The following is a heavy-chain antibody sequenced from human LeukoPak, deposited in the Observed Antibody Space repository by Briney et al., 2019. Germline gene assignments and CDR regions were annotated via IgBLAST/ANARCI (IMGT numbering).Heavy chain of an antibody. J-gene: IGHJ6*04. D-gene: IGHD3-10*02. Sequence: GGSLRLSCTASGFTFRSYEMNWVRQAPGKGLEWISYINTDGTTIYYADSVKGRFTISRDNAKNSLYLQMNSLRAEDTAVYYCAELGITMIGGVWGKGTTVTISS. V-gene: IGHV3-48*03. CDR3: AELGITMIGGV. CDR2: INTDGTTI. CDR1: GFTFRSYE.